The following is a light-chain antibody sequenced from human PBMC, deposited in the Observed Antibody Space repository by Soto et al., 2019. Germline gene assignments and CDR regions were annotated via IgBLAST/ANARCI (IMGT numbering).Light chain of an antibody. CDR3: QVWDGSSDHEEWV. J-gene: IGLJ3*02. Sequence: SYELTQPPSLSLAPGQTATITCGGTNIGSKSVHWYQHKPGQAPVLVVYDDSDRPSGIPERFSGSNSGNTAALTISRVEAGDEADYYCQVWDGSSDHEEWVFGGGTKVTVL. CDR2: DDS. V-gene: IGLV3-21*02. CDR1: NIGSKS.